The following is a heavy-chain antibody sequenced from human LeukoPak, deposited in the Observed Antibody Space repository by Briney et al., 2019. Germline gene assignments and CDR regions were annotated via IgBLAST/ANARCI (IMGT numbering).Heavy chain of an antibody. V-gene: IGHV4-61*01. CDR2: IYYSGST. J-gene: IGHJ3*02. Sequence: PSETLSLTCTVSGGSVSSGIYYWSWIRQPPGKGLEWIGYIYYSGSTNYNPSLKSRVTISVDTSKNQFSLKLSSVTAADTAVYYCARDKGAFDIWGQGTMVTVSS. CDR1: GGSVSSGIYY. CDR3: ARDKGAFDI.